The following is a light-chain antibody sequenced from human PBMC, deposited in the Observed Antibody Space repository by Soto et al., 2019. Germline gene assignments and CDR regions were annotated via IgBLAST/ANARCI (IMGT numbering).Light chain of an antibody. CDR3: SSYAGDTTSDVV. Sequence: QSALTQPASVSGSPGQSITISCTGTSSDVGSYNLVSWYQQHPGKAPKLLIYEGSKRPSGVSNRLSGSKSGSTASLTVSGLQAEDEADYYCSSYAGDTTSDVVLGGGTKLTVL. CDR1: SSDVGSYNL. V-gene: IGLV2-23*01. CDR2: EGS. J-gene: IGLJ2*01.